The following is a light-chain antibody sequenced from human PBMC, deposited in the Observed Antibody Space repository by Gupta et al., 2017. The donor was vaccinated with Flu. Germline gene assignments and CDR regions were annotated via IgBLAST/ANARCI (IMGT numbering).Light chain of an antibody. V-gene: IGLV2-23*01. CDR2: EGS. CDR1: SSDVGRFNL. Sequence: LITISCTGTSSDVGRFNLVSWDQQYPGKAHKLRIYEGSRRPAGVSNRFSGSKSGNTASLTISGRQEEDEADYYCWSYAGSDVYVFGTGTKVTVL. CDR3: WSYAGSDVYV. J-gene: IGLJ1*01.